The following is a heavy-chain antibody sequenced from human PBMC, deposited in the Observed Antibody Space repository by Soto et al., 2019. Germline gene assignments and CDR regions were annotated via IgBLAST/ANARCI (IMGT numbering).Heavy chain of an antibody. Sequence: EVQLVESGGGLVQPGRSLRLSCAASGFTFDDYAMHWVRQAPGKGLEWVSCISWNSGNIGYADSVEGRFTISRDNAKNSLYLQMNSLRAEDTAFYYCAKAADYYVLTGYPSWGQGTLVTVSS. CDR1: GFTFDDYA. CDR2: ISWNSGNI. D-gene: IGHD3-9*01. J-gene: IGHJ5*02. CDR3: AKAADYYVLTGYPS. V-gene: IGHV3-9*01.